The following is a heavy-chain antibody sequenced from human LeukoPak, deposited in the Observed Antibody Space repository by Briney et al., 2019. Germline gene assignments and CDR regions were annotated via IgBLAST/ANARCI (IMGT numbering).Heavy chain of an antibody. Sequence: GGSLRLSCAASGFTFSYYNMNWVRQAPGKGLVWVSRINSDGSSTSYADSVKGRFTISRDNAKNTLYLQMNSLRAEDTAVYYCARGIYDTFDYWGQGTLVTVSS. V-gene: IGHV3-74*01. CDR1: GFTFSYYN. J-gene: IGHJ4*02. CDR2: INSDGSST. D-gene: IGHD3-22*01. CDR3: ARGIYDTFDY.